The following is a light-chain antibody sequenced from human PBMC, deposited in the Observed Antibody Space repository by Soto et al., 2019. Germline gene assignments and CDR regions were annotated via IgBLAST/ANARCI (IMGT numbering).Light chain of an antibody. V-gene: IGLV1-47*01. CDR1: SSNIGTNY. J-gene: IGLJ3*02. Sequence: QSVLSQPTSASGTPGQRVTVSCSGSSSNIGTNYVYWYQQLPATAPKLLLYRNNQRPSGVPDRFAGSKSGTSASLAISGLRSEDEADYFCAAWDDSLSGVLFGGGTKLTVL. CDR3: AAWDDSLSGVL. CDR2: RNN.